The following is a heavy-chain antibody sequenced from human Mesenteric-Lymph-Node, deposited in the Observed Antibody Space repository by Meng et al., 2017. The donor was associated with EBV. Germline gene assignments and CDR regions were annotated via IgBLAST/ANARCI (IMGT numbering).Heavy chain of an antibody. CDR1: GFTVRSKY. CDR3: ARDHYSSSGFDY. Sequence: EVLLVESGGGLIQLGGLLRLSCAASGFTVRSKYMSWVRQAPGKGLEWVSVIYSGGNTYYTDSVKGRFTIPRDNSKNTLYLQMNSLRAEDTAVYYCARDHYSSSGFDYWGQGTLVTVAS. D-gene: IGHD6-6*01. CDR2: IYSGGNT. V-gene: IGHV3-53*01. J-gene: IGHJ4*02.